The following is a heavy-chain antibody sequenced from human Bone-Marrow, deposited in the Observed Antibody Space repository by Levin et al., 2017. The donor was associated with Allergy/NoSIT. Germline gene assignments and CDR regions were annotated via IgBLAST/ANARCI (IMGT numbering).Heavy chain of an antibody. V-gene: IGHV3-30*18. CDR3: AKDFGIYCSSTSCYRNWFDP. J-gene: IGHJ5*02. Sequence: GGSLRLSCTASGFTFSSYGMHWVRQAPGKGLEWVAVISYDGSNKYYADSVKGRFTISRDNSKNTLYLQMNSLRAEDTAVYYCAKDFGIYCSSTSCYRNWFDPWGQGTLVTVSS. CDR2: ISYDGSNK. D-gene: IGHD2-2*02. CDR1: GFTFSSYG.